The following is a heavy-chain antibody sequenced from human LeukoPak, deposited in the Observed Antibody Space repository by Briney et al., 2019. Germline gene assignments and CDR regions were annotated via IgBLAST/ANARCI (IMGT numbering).Heavy chain of an antibody. Sequence: GGSLRLSCEASGFTFSSYAMGWVRQAPGKGLEWVSVTSESGGSTHYADSVKGRFTIYRDNSKNTLYLQMNSLGGEDTAVYYCARGSYCGGDCYSGAFDIWGQGTMVTVSS. CDR1: GFTFSSYA. J-gene: IGHJ3*02. D-gene: IGHD2-21*02. CDR3: ARGSYCGGDCYSGAFDI. V-gene: IGHV3-23*01. CDR2: TSESGGST.